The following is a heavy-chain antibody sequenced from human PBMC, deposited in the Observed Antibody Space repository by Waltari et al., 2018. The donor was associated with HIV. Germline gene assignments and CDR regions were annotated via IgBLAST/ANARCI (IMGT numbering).Heavy chain of an antibody. Sequence: QVQLVESGGGVVQPGRSLRLSCAASGFTLSSYAMHWVRQAPGKGLEWVAVISYDGSNKYYADSVKGRFTISRDNSKNTLYLQMNSLRAEDTAVYYCARGFSGIQLPDYWGQGTLVTVSS. D-gene: IGHD5-18*01. J-gene: IGHJ4*02. CDR1: GFTLSSYA. CDR3: ARGFSGIQLPDY. V-gene: IGHV3-30*04. CDR2: ISYDGSNK.